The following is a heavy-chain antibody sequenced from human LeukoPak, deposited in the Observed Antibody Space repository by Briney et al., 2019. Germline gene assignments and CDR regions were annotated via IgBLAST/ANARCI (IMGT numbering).Heavy chain of an antibody. CDR3: IRIRTGEHQYGMDV. CDR2: IDTVGNT. V-gene: IGHV3-13*01. D-gene: IGHD7-27*01. J-gene: IGHJ6*02. CDR1: GFTFSSYD. Sequence: GGSLRLSCAASGFTFSSYDMHWVRQATGKGLERVSAIDTVGNTYYDGSVKGRFTISRENAWNSLYLQMSSLRDGDTAVYYCIRIRTGEHQYGMDVWGQGTTVTVSS.